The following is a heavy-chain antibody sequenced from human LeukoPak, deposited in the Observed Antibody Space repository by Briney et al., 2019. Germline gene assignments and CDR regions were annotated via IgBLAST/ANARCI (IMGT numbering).Heavy chain of an antibody. Sequence: GASVKVSCKASGYTFTSYAMHWVRQAPGQRLEWMGWINAGNGNTKYSQEFQGRVTITRDTSASTAYMELSSLRSEDMAVYYCARASLIPLELPPLFDYWGQGTLVTVSS. CDR2: INAGNGNT. D-gene: IGHD1-26*01. CDR1: GYTFTSYA. J-gene: IGHJ4*02. CDR3: ARASLIPLELPPLFDY. V-gene: IGHV1-3*03.